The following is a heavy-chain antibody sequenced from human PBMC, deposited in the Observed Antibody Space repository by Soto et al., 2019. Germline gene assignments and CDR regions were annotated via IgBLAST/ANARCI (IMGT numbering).Heavy chain of an antibody. Sequence: SETLSLTCAVSGGSISSGGYSWSWIRQPPGKGLEWIGYIYYSGSTNYNPSLKSRVTISVDTSKNQFSLKLSSVTAADTAVYYCARVAYYYDSSGYYYYFDYWGQGTLVTVSS. CDR3: ARVAYYYDSSGYYYYFDY. CDR2: IYYSGST. CDR1: GGSISSGGYS. V-gene: IGHV4-61*08. J-gene: IGHJ4*02. D-gene: IGHD3-22*01.